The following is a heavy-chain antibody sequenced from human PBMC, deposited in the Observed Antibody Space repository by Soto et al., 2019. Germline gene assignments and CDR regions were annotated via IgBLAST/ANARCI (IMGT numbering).Heavy chain of an antibody. CDR3: ARESYSIAAAGSLDY. J-gene: IGHJ4*02. Sequence: PSETLSLTCTVSGGSISSYYWSWIRQPPGKGLEWIGYIYYSGSTNYNPSLKSRVTISVDTSKNQFSLRLSSVTAADTAVYYCARESYSIAAAGSLDYWGQGTLVTVYS. V-gene: IGHV4-59*01. D-gene: IGHD6-13*01. CDR2: IYYSGST. CDR1: GGSISSYY.